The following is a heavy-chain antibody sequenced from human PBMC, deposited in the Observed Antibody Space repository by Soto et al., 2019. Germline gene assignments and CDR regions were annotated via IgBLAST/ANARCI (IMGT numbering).Heavy chain of an antibody. CDR2: IYWDDDK. D-gene: IGHD1-26*01. J-gene: IGHJ4*02. Sequence: QITLKESGPTVVKPTQTLTLTCTFSFFSLDTSGVGVGWIRQPPGKALEWLALIYWDDDKRYNPSLKSRLTISKDTSKNQVVLTMTNTDPVDPATYYCVRRPREYSGYLLGGYFEYWGQGTRVTVSS. CDR1: FFSLDTSGVG. CDR3: VRRPREYSGYLLGGYFEY. V-gene: IGHV2-5*02.